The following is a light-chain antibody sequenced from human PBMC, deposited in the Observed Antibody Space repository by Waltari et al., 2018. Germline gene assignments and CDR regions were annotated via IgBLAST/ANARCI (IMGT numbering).Light chain of an antibody. CDR3: QSYESGLRAV. V-gene: IGLV1-40*01. CDR1: SSHIGAGYD. CDR2: AYS. Sequence: QSVLTQPPSVSGAPGQRVTIRCTGSSSHIGAGYDVHWYQQLPGADPKLLLYAYSNRPSPVPDRYDGSKSRTSASPGISGLQAEDEADYYCQSYESGLRAVFGGGTKLTVL. J-gene: IGLJ3*02.